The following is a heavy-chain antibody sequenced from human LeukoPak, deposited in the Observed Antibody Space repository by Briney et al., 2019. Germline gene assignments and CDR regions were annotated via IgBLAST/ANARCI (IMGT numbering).Heavy chain of an antibody. D-gene: IGHD7-27*01. CDR2: INHSGST. CDR1: GGSFTAYY. Sequence: SESLSLACALYGGSFTAYYWGCVRQPPGRGLEWIGEINHSGSTNYNPSLKSRVTISVETSKNQFSLKLSYVTAADTAVYYCTRGAVRGIWGNWCDPWGQGTLVTVSS. V-gene: IGHV4-34*01. CDR3: TRGAVRGIWGNWCDP. J-gene: IGHJ5*02.